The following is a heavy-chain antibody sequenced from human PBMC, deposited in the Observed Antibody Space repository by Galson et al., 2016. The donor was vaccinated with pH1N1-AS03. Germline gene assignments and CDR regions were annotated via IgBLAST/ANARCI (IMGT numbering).Heavy chain of an antibody. J-gene: IGHJ4*02. V-gene: IGHV3-7*01. CDR2: INRDGSEK. D-gene: IGHD5-12*01. CDR1: GFTFSRHC. CDR3: ARDLGYGIKGYGFDD. Sequence: SLRLSCAASGFTFSRHCMTWVRQAPGKGLEWVANINRDGSEKDYLDSVKGRFTISRDDASNSLYLQMNSLRVEDTAMYYCARDLGYGIKGYGFDDWGQGTLVTVSS.